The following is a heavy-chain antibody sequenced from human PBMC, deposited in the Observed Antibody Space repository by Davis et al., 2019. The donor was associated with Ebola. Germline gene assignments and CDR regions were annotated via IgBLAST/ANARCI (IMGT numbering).Heavy chain of an antibody. CDR1: GFTFTRSG. Sequence: SVKVSCKASGFTFTRSGMQWVRQARGQRLEWIGWIVVGSGDTNYAQKFQGRVTITRDSSTSTAYMELSSLRSEDTAVYYCARAVGWSGSYYALDYWGQGTLVTVSS. CDR2: IVVGSGDT. D-gene: IGHD1-26*01. CDR3: ARAVGWSGSYYALDY. J-gene: IGHJ4*02. V-gene: IGHV1-58*02.